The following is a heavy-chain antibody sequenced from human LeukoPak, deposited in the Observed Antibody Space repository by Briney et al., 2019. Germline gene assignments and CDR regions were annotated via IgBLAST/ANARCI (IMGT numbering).Heavy chain of an antibody. V-gene: IGHV4-34*01. D-gene: IGHD6-13*01. Sequence: SETLSLTCAVYGGSFSGYYWSWIRQPPGKGLEWIGEINHSGSTNYNPSLKSRVTISVDTSKNQFSLELSSVTAADTAVYYCARGAAAGSDFDYWGQGTLVTVSS. J-gene: IGHJ4*02. CDR1: GGSFSGYY. CDR3: ARGAAAGSDFDY. CDR2: INHSGST.